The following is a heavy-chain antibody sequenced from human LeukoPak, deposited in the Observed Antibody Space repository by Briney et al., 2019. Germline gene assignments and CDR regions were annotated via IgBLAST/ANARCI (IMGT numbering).Heavy chain of an antibody. CDR1: GGSISYYY. CDR3: ARAVSGYSSSWYVDY. Sequence: PSETLSLTCTVSGGSISYYYWSWIRQPPGKGLDWIGFVYYSGSTNYNPSLKSRVTISVDTSKNQFSLKLSSVTAADTAVYYCARAVSGYSSSWYVDYWGQGTLVTVSS. D-gene: IGHD6-13*01. CDR2: VYYSGST. V-gene: IGHV4-59*01. J-gene: IGHJ4*02.